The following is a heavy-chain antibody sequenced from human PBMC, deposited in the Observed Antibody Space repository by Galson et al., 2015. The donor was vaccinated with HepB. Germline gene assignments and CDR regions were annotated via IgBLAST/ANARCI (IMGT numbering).Heavy chain of an antibody. CDR1: GGTFSRYA. J-gene: IGHJ4*02. D-gene: IGHD2-2*01. CDR2: IIPIIGTA. CDR3: ARVGYCSSTNCYRYFDF. V-gene: IGHV1-69*13. Sequence: SVKVSCKASGGTFSRYAISWVRQAPGQGLEWMGGIIPIIGTANYAKKFQGIVTITADESTSTAYMELSRLRSEDTAVYYCARVGYCSSTNCYRYFDFWGQGTLVTVSS.